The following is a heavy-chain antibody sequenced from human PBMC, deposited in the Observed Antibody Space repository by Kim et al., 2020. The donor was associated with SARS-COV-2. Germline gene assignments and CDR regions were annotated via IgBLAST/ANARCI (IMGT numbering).Heavy chain of an antibody. V-gene: IGHV7-4-1*02. CDR3: AREDLVHEDYWNY. CDR2: INTNTGNP. Sequence: ASVKVSCKASGYTFTSHAMNWVRQAPGQGLEWVGWINTNTGNPTYAQGFTGRFVFSLDTSVSTAYLQISGLKAEDSVMYYCAREDLVHEDYWNYLGQGSL. D-gene: IGHD1-1*01. CDR1: GYTFTSHA. J-gene: IGHJ4*02.